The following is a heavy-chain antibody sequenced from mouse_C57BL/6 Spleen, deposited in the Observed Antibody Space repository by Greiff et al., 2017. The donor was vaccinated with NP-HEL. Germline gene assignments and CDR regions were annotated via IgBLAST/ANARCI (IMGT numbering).Heavy chain of an antibody. J-gene: IGHJ2*01. V-gene: IGHV5-17*01. CDR3: ARRYGSTLFDY. CDR2: ISSGSSTI. Sequence: EVKLVESGGGLVKPGGSLKLSCAASGFTFSDYGMHWVRQAPEKGLEWVAYISSGSSTIYYADTVKGRFTISRDNAKNTLFLQMTRLRSEDTAMYYCARRYGSTLFDYWGQGTTLTVSS. CDR1: GFTFSDYG. D-gene: IGHD1-1*01.